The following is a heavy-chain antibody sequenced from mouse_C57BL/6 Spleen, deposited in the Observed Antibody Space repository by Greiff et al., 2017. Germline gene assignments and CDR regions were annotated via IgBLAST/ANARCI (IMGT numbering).Heavy chain of an antibody. D-gene: IGHD2-4*01. CDR1: GFTFSDYG. J-gene: IGHJ4*01. CDR3: ARGSYDYAMDY. CDR2: ISSGSSTI. V-gene: IGHV5-17*01. Sequence: EVQLQESGGGLVKPGGSLKLSCAASGFTFSDYGMHWVRQAPEKGLEWVAYISSGSSTIYYADTVKGRFTISRDNAKNTLFLQMTSLRSEDTAMYYCARGSYDYAMDYWGQGTSVTVSS.